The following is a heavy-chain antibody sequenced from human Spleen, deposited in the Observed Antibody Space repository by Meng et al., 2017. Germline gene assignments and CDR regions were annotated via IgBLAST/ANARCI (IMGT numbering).Heavy chain of an antibody. D-gene: IGHD5-12*01. J-gene: IGHJ4*02. CDR1: GFSFSDYW. Sequence: GGSLRLSCAASGFSFSDYWMSWVRQAPGKGLEWVANIKQDESEKKYVDSVKGRFTISRDNAKNSLYLQMNSLRAEDTAVYYCARVGSGYDSREGDNWGQGTLVTVSS. V-gene: IGHV3-7*01. CDR3: ARVGSGYDSREGDN. CDR2: IKQDESEK.